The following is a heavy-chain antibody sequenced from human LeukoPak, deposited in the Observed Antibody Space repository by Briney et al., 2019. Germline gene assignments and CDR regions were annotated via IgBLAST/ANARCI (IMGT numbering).Heavy chain of an antibody. CDR2: ISKSGSSI. CDR1: GFSFSSYE. Sequence: SGGSLRLSCAASGFSFSSYEMNWVRQAPGKGLEWVSYISKSGSSISYADSVKGRFTISRDNAKESVYLQMDSLRAEDTAVYYCASEYQQPLDYWGQGALVTVSS. J-gene: IGHJ4*02. D-gene: IGHD2-2*01. CDR3: ASEYQQPLDY. V-gene: IGHV3-48*03.